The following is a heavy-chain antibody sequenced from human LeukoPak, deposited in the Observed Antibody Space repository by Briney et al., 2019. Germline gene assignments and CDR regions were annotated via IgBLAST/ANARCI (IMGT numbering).Heavy chain of an antibody. V-gene: IGHV3-74*01. CDR3: ARGVWRDYYAFDI. D-gene: IGHD3-3*01. J-gene: IGHJ3*02. CDR1: GFTFSSYW. Sequence: GGSLRLSCAASGFTFSSYWMHWVRQAPGRGLVWVSRINSDGSSTSYADSVQGRFTISRDNAKNTLYLQMNSLRAEDTAVYYCARGVWRDYYAFDIWGQGTMVTVSS. CDR2: INSDGSST.